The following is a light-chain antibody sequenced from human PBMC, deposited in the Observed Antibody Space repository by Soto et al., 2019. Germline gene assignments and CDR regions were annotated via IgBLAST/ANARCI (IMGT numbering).Light chain of an antibody. CDR2: EIN. CDR3: SSFAGSNNFPYV. Sequence: QSALTQPPSASGSPGQSVTISCTGTSSDVGAYDYVSWYQQHPGKAPKLMIYEINKRPSWVPDRFSGSKSGNTASLTVSGLQAEDEADYYCSSFAGSNNFPYVFGTGTKVTVL. CDR1: SSDVGAYDY. V-gene: IGLV2-8*01. J-gene: IGLJ1*01.